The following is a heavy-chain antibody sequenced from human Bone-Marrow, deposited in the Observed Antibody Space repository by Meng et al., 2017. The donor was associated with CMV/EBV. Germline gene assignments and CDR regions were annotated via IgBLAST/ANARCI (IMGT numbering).Heavy chain of an antibody. D-gene: IGHD3-3*01. V-gene: IGHV4-39*07. J-gene: IGHJ4*02. CDR3: ARASGGRVTIFGVAILPNYFDY. CDR1: GGSISSSSYY. Sequence: SETLSLTCTVSGGSISSSSYYWGWIRQPPGKGLEWIGEINHSGSTNYNPSLKSRVTISVDTSKNQFSLKLSSVTAADTAVYYCARASGGRVTIFGVAILPNYFDYWGQGTLVTVSS. CDR2: INHSGST.